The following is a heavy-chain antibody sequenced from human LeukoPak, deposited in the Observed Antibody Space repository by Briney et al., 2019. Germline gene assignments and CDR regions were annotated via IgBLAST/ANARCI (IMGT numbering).Heavy chain of an antibody. CDR1: GFTFSNYG. CDR2: IQYDGSNK. V-gene: IGHV3-30*02. J-gene: IGHJ3*02. D-gene: IGHD1-26*01. Sequence: PGGSLRLSCAASGFTFSNYGMHWVRQAPGKGLEWVASIQYDGSNKYYADSVKGRFTISRDNSKNTLYLQMNSLRAQDTAVYYCAKKTIVGATVDAFDIWAQGTMVSVSS. CDR3: AKKTIVGATVDAFDI.